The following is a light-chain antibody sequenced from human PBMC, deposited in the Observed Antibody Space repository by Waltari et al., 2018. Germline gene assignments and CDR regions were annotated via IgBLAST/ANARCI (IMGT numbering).Light chain of an antibody. CDR3: QQSYSVLCT. CDR2: SAS. Sequence: DIRMTQSPSPLSASLGDRVTATCRVSQNIMTYLNWYQHKPGNAPELLIYSASQLQRGVPSSFSGIGSGTDVTLTISSLQPTAFATYYGQQSYSVLCTFGPGTNVDRK. CDR1: QNIMTY. V-gene: IGKV1-39*01. J-gene: IGKJ3*01.